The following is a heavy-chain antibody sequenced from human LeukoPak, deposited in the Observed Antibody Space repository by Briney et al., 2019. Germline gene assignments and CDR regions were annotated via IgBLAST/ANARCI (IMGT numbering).Heavy chain of an antibody. J-gene: IGHJ5*02. D-gene: IGHD2-2*01. CDR2: IYPGDSDT. CDR3: ARQGYCTNTSCFSAARVLDP. Sequence: GESLKISCKGSGYSFKSYWIAWVRQMPGKGLEWMGIIYPGDSDTRYSPSFQGQVTISADKSINTAYLQWSSLKASDSAMYYCARQGYCTNTSCFSAARVLDPWGQGTLVTVSS. CDR1: GYSFKSYW. V-gene: IGHV5-51*01.